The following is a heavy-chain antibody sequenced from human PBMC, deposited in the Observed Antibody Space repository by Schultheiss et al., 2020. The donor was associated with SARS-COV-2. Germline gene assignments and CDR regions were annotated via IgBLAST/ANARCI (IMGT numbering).Heavy chain of an antibody. J-gene: IGHJ6*02. V-gene: IGHV1-46*01. CDR3: ARSIRYYYGSGTFGMDV. CDR2: INPSGGST. D-gene: IGHD3-10*01. CDR1: GYTFTSYG. Sequence: ASVKVSCKASGYTFTSYGISWVRQAPGQGLEWMGIINPSGGSTSYAQKFQGRVTMTRDTSTSTVYMELSSLRSDDTAVYYCARSIRYYYGSGTFGMDVWGQGTTVTVSS.